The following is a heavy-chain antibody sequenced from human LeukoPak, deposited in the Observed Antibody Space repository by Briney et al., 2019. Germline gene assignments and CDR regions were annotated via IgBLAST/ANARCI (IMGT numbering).Heavy chain of an antibody. Sequence: ASVKVSCKASGGTFSSYAISWVRQAPGQGLEWMGRIIPIFGIANYAQKFQGRVTITADKSTSTAYMELSSLRSEDTAVYYCASSSSSWSQYYFDYWGQGTLVTVSS. D-gene: IGHD6-13*01. CDR2: IIPIFGIA. CDR1: GGTFSSYA. J-gene: IGHJ4*02. V-gene: IGHV1-69*04. CDR3: ASSSSSWSQYYFDY.